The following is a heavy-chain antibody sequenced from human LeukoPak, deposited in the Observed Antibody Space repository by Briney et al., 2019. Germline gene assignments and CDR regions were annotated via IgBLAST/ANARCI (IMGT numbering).Heavy chain of an antibody. CDR1: GYTFTGYY. CDR3: ARARPGSGWPYFDY. D-gene: IGHD6-19*01. CDR2: INPNSGGT. Sequence: ASVKVSCKASGYTFTGYYMHWVRQAPGQGLEWMGWINPNSGGTNYAQKFQGWVTMTRDTSISTAYMELSRLRSDDTAVYYCARARPGSGWPYFDYWGQGTLVTVSS. V-gene: IGHV1-2*04. J-gene: IGHJ4*02.